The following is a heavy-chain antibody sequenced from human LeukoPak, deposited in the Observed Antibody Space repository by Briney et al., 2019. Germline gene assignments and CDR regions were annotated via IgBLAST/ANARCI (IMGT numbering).Heavy chain of an antibody. V-gene: IGHV4-38-2*02. CDR3: ARTVGYSYGYRY. CDR2: IYHSGST. J-gene: IGHJ4*02. Sequence: SETLSLTCTVSGYSISSGYYWGWIRQPPGKGLEWIGSIYHSGSTYYNPSLKSRVTISVDTSKNQFSLKLSSVTAADTAVYYCARTVGYSYGYRYWGQGTLVTVSS. CDR1: GYSISSGYY. D-gene: IGHD5-18*01.